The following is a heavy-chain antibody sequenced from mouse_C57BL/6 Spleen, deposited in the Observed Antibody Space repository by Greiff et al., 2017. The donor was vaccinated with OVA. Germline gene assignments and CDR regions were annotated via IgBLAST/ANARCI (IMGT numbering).Heavy chain of an antibody. CDR3: ARSITTVVAPFDY. D-gene: IGHD1-1*01. Sequence: EVQLVESGGGLVQPGGSLSLSCAASGFTFTDYYMSWVRQPPGKALEWLGFIRNKANGYTTEYSASVKGRFTISRDNSQSILYLQMNALRAEDSATYYCARSITTVVAPFDYWGQGTTLTVSS. CDR1: GFTFTDYY. CDR2: IRNKANGYTT. J-gene: IGHJ2*01. V-gene: IGHV7-3*01.